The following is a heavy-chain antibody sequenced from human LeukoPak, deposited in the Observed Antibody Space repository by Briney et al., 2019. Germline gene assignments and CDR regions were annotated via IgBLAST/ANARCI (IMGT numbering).Heavy chain of an antibody. V-gene: IGHV3-64*01. CDR1: GFTFSSYA. J-gene: IGHJ4*02. D-gene: IGHD3-22*01. CDR2: ISSNGGST. CDR3: ARGYYDSSGSLLY. Sequence: GGPLRLSCAASGFTFSSYAMHWVRQAPGKGLEYVSAISSNGGSTYYANSVKGRFTISRDNSKNTLYLQMGSLRAEDMAVYYCARGYYDSSGSLLYWGQGTLVTVSS.